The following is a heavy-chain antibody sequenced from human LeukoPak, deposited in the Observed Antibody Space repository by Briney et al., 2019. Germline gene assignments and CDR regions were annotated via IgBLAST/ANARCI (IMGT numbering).Heavy chain of an antibody. CDR3: AATIKRDYGDTNLDY. CDR1: GDSINSYF. V-gene: IGHV4-59*01. Sequence: SETLSLTCTVPGDSINSYFWSWTRQPPGKGLEWIGYMHNGVHTNYNPSLKSRVTISGDTSKNQLSLKLTSVTAADTAVYYCAATIKRDYGDTNLDYWGQGTLVTVSS. CDR2: MHNGVHT. J-gene: IGHJ4*02. D-gene: IGHD4/OR15-4a*01.